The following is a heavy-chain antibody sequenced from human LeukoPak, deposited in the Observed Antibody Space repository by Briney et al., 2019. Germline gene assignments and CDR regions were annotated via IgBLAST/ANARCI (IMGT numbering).Heavy chain of an antibody. Sequence: GGSLRLSCAASGFTFSSYAMSWVRQAPGKGLEWVSVISGSGVTTYDADSVKGRFTISRDNSKNTLYLQMNSLRVEDTAIYYCAKGQGSIQLWGPVYWGQGTLVTVSS. V-gene: IGHV3-23*01. CDR3: AKGQGSIQLWGPVY. J-gene: IGHJ4*02. CDR1: GFTFSSYA. D-gene: IGHD5-18*01. CDR2: ISGSGVTT.